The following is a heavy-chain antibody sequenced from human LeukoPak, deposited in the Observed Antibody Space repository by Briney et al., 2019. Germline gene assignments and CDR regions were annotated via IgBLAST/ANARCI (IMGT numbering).Heavy chain of an antibody. CDR2: MNPDSGNT. D-gene: IGHD4-17*01. Sequence: ASVKVSYKASGYTFISYDINWVRQATGQGLEWMGWMNPDSGNTGYAQKFQGRVTMTRNTSISTAYMELSSLRSEDTAVYYCAREYGDYSRPFYYYYMDVWGKGTTVTISS. V-gene: IGHV1-8*01. CDR3: AREYGDYSRPFYYYYMDV. CDR1: GYTFISYD. J-gene: IGHJ6*03.